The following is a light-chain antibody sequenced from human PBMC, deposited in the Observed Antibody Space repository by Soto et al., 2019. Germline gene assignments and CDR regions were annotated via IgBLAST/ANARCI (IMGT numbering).Light chain of an antibody. CDR3: QQYSTYLT. Sequence: DIPMTQSPSSLSASVGDRVTITCRASQSVSSYLNWYQHKPGKAPKLLIYAASSLQSGVPSRFSGSGSGTDFTLTISSLQPDDFATYYCQQYSTYLTFGQGTKVEIK. CDR1: QSVSSY. V-gene: IGKV1-39*01. CDR2: AAS. J-gene: IGKJ1*01.